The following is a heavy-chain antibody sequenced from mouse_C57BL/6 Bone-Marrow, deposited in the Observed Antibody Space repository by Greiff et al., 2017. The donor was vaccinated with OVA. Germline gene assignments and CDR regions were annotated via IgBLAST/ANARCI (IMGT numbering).Heavy chain of an antibody. Sequence: EVNVVESGGGLVKPGGSLKLSCAASGFTFSSYAMSWVRQTPEKRLEWVATISDGGSYTYYPDNVKGRFTISKDNAKNNLYLQMSHLKSEDTAMYYCAPTIVPFDYWGQGTTLTVSS. D-gene: IGHD2-12*01. V-gene: IGHV5-4*03. CDR2: ISDGGSYT. J-gene: IGHJ2*01. CDR3: APTIVPFDY. CDR1: GFTFSSYA.